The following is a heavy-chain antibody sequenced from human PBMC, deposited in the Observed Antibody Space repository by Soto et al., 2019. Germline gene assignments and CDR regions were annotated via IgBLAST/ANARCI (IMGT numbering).Heavy chain of an antibody. CDR2: ISHTGSRT. J-gene: IGHJ5*02. CDR3: ARATITTRGAGWFDP. V-gene: IGHV4-38-2*01. Sequence: LSLTCAVSGYSITSGYYLVWIRQSPGKGLEWIGSISHTGSRTYYNPSLESRVTISVDTSRNQFSLKLTSVTAADTAVYSCARATITTRGAGWFDPWGQGTLVTVSS. CDR1: GYSITSGYY. D-gene: IGHD4-4*01.